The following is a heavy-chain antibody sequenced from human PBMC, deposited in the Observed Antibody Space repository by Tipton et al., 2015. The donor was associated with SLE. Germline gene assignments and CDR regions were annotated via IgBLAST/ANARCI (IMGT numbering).Heavy chain of an antibody. CDR2: INPNSGGT. Sequence: QLVQSGAEVKKPGASVKVSCKASEYTFTVYYMHWVRQAPGQGLEWMGRINPNSGGTNYALNFQGRVTFTRDTSISTAYMELSRLRSDDTAVYYCARGDYVRHNYYHYGMDVWGQGTTVNVSS. CDR1: EYTFTVYY. J-gene: IGHJ6*02. V-gene: IGHV1-2*06. D-gene: IGHD4-17*01. CDR3: ARGDYVRHNYYHYGMDV.